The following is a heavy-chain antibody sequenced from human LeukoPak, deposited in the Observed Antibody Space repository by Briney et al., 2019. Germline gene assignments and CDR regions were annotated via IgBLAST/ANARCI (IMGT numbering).Heavy chain of an antibody. CDR2: ISYDGSNK. J-gene: IGHJ3*02. D-gene: IGHD4-17*01. CDR3: AKDRTYDYGTYDAFDI. CDR1: GFTFDSYG. Sequence: GGSLKLSCAASGFTFDSYGMHWVRQAPGKGLEWVAVISYDGSNKYYVDSVKGRFTISRDNSKNTLYLQMNSLRPEDTAVYYCAKDRTYDYGTYDAFDIWGPGTMVTVSS. V-gene: IGHV3-30*18.